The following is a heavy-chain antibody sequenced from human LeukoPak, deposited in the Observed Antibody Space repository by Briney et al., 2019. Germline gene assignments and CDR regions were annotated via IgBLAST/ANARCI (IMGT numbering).Heavy chain of an antibody. CDR2: INPNSGGT. D-gene: IGHD3-10*01. CDR3: ARGAVRGVSYYYYYGMDV. V-gene: IGHV1-2*02. Sequence: GASVKVSCKASGYTFTGYYMHWVRQAPGQGLEWMGWINPNSGGTNYAQKFRGRVTMTRDTSISTAYMELSRLRSDDTAVYYCARGAVRGVSYYYYYGMDVWGQGTTVTVSS. J-gene: IGHJ6*02. CDR1: GYTFTGYY.